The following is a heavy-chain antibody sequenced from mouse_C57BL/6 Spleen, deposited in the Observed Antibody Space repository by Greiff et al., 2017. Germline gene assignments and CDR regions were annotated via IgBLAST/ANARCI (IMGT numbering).Heavy chain of an antibody. D-gene: IGHD1-1*01. CDR1: GYSFTSYL. CDR2: INPYNGDT. V-gene: IGHV1-20*01. J-gene: IGHJ2*01. Sequence: EVQLQQSGPELVKPGASVKISCKASGYSFTSYLMNWVMQSPGQSLEWIGRINPYNGDTFYNQKFKGKATLTVDKSSSTADMELRSLTSEDSAVHYCESHYYGSRGGYFDYWGQGTTLTVSS. CDR3: ESHYYGSRGGYFDY.